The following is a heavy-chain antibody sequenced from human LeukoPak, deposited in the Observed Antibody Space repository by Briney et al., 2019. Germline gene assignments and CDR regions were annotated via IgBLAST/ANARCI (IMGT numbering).Heavy chain of an antibody. V-gene: IGHV4-59*01. CDR3: ARGGYYGPGSDGAFEI. CDR2: IFYRGST. Sequence: SETLPLTCTVSGGSMCRFYWSWIRQPPGKRLEWIGYIFYRGSTNYNPSLKSRVAISEDTSKNQFSLNLSSVTAADTAVYYCARGGYYGPGSDGAFEIRGQGTMVTVSS. J-gene: IGHJ3*02. CDR1: GGSMCRFY. D-gene: IGHD3-10*01.